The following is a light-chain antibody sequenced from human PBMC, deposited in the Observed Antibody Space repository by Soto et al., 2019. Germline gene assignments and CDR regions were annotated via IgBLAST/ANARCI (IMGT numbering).Light chain of an antibody. CDR1: QSVSSN. J-gene: IGKJ1*01. CDR3: QQYKNWPSWT. Sequence: EIVMTQSPATLSVSRGERATLSCRASQSVSSNLAWYQQKPGQAPRLLIYGASTRATGIPARFSGSGSGTEFTLSISSLQSEDFSVCYCQQYKNWPSWTFGQGTKVEIK. CDR2: GAS. V-gene: IGKV3-15*01.